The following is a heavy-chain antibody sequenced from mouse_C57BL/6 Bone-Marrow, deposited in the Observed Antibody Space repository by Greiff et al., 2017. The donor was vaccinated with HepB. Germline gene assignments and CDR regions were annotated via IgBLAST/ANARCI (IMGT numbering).Heavy chain of an antibody. Sequence: VQLQQSGPVLVKPGASVKMSCKASGYTFTDYYMNWVKQSHGKSLEWIGVINPYNGGTSYNQKFKGKATLTVDKSSSTAYMELNSLTSEDSAVYYCARRRYDPLDYWGQGTTLTVSS. CDR1: GYTFTDYY. D-gene: IGHD2-3*01. J-gene: IGHJ2*01. CDR3: ARRRYDPLDY. CDR2: INPYNGGT. V-gene: IGHV1-19*01.